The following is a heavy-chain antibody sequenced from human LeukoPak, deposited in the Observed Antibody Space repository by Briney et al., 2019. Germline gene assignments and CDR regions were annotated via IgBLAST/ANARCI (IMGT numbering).Heavy chain of an antibody. J-gene: IGHJ3*02. Sequence: SVKVSCKASGGTFSSYAISWVRQAPGQGLEWMGRIIPIFGTANYAQKFQGRVTITADESTSTAYMELSSLRSEDTAMYYCARAYYYDSSGYPAFDIWGQGTMVTVSS. CDR3: ARAYYYDSSGYPAFDI. D-gene: IGHD3-22*01. V-gene: IGHV1-69*13. CDR1: GGTFSSYA. CDR2: IIPIFGTA.